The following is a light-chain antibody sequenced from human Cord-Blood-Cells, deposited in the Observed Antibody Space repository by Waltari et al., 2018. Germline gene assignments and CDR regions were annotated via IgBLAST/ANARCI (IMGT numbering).Light chain of an antibody. CDR1: SRCVGSYHL. V-gene: IGLV2-23*02. Sequence: QFALTQPASVSGSPGQSLTISCPGPSRCVGSYHLVSWYQQHPGKAPKPIIYEVSKRPPGVSNRFSGSKSGNTASLTISRLQAEDEADYYCCSYAGMVVFGGGTKLTVL. J-gene: IGLJ2*01. CDR3: CSYAGMVV. CDR2: EVS.